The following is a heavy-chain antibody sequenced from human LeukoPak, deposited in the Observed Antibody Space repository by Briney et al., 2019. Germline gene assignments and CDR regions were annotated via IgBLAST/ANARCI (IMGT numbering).Heavy chain of an antibody. CDR2: IYHSGST. J-gene: IGHJ5*02. CDR1: GGSISSSNW. V-gene: IGHV4-4*02. CDR3: ARYFDSPYCSSTSCYLGRDNWFDP. Sequence: SETLSLTCAVSGGSISSSNWWSWVRQPPGKGLEWIGEIYHSGSTNYNPSLKSRVTISVDKSKNQFSLKLSSVTAADTAVYYCARYFDSPYCSSTSCYLGRDNWFDPWGQGTLVTVSS. D-gene: IGHD2-2*01.